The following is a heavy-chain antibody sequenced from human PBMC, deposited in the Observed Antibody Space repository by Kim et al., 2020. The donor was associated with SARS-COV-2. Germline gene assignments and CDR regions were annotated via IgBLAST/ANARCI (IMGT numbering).Heavy chain of an antibody. V-gene: IGHV3-30*18. D-gene: IGHD6-13*01. J-gene: IGHJ3*02. Sequence: GGSLRLSCAASGFTFSSYGMHWVRQAPGKGLEWVAVISYDGSNKYYADSVKGRFTISRDNSKNTLYLQMNSLRAEDTAVYYCAKVFRPFDYSSSWYGAFDNWGQGTMVTVSS. CDR2: ISYDGSNK. CDR1: GFTFSSYG. CDR3: AKVFRPFDYSSSWYGAFDN.